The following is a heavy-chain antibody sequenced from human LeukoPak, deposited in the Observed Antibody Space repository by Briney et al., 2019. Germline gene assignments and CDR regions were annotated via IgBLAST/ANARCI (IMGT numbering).Heavy chain of an antibody. V-gene: IGHV3-23*01. CDR3: ARISQSLYYNMDV. J-gene: IGHJ6*04. CDR2: ISGSGGST. CDR1: GFTFSSYG. D-gene: IGHD5-24*01. Sequence: QAGGSLRLSCAASGFTFSSYGMSWVRQAPGKGLEWVSAISGSGGSTYYADSVKGRFTISRDNSKNTLYLQMNSLRAEDTAVYYCARISQSLYYNMDVWAKGPRSPSPQ.